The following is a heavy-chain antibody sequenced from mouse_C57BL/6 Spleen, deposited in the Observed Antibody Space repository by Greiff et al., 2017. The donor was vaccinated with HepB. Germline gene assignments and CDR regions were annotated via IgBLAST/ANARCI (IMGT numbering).Heavy chain of an antibody. CDR2: IYPGDGDT. J-gene: IGHJ2*01. CDR1: GYAFSSYW. D-gene: IGHD2-1*01. CDR3: ARERYYGNSYFDY. V-gene: IGHV1-80*01. Sequence: QVQLQQSGAELVKPGASVKISCKASGYAFSSYWMNWVKQRPGKGLEWIGQIYPGDGDTNYNGKFKGKATLTADKSSSTAYMQLSSLTSEDSAVYFCARERYYGNSYFDYWGQGTTLTVSS.